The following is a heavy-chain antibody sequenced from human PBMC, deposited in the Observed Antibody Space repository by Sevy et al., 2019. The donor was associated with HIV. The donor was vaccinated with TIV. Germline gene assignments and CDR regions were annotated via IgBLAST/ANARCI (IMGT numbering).Heavy chain of an antibody. CDR2: ISYSGST. Sequence: SETLSHTCTVSGGSISSYYWSWIRQPPGKGLEWIGYISYSGSTNDNPSLRSRVTISIDTSKNQFSLRLSSVSAADTAVYYCARGGGRTDWGMDVWGPGTTVTVSS. CDR1: GGSISSYY. V-gene: IGHV4-59*01. CDR3: ARGGGRTDWGMDV. D-gene: IGHD1-1*01. J-gene: IGHJ6*02.